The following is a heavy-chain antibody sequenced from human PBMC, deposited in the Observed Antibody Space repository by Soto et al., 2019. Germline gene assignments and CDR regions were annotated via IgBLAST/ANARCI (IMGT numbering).Heavy chain of an antibody. CDR2: ISYDGSNK. V-gene: IGHV3-30-3*01. CDR3: ARIADPYYYDTRGWFDP. Sequence: QPGGSLRLSCAASGFTFSSYAMHWVRQAPGKGLEWVAVISYDGSNKYYADSVKGRFTISRDNSKNTLYLQMYSLRAEDTAVYYCARIADPYYYDTRGWFDPWGQGTLVTVSS. J-gene: IGHJ5*02. D-gene: IGHD3-22*01. CDR1: GFTFSSYA.